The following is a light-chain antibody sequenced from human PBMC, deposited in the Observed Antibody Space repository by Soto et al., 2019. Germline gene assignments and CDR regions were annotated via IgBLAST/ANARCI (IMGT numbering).Light chain of an antibody. CDR2: EVV. V-gene: IGLV2-14*01. CDR1: TSDDY. Sequence: QSVLTQPASLSGSPGQSITISCTGTTSDDYVSWYQQPPGKAPKLLIYEVVTRPSEVSDRFSCSKSDNTASLTISGLQACDEANYYCCSYISHNSWVFGTGTQLTVL. CDR3: CSYISHNSWV. J-gene: IGLJ6*01.